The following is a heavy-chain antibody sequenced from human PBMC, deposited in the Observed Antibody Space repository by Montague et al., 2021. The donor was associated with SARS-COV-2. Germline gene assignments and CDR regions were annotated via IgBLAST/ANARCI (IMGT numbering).Heavy chain of an antibody. CDR2: ISEIGST. J-gene: IGHJ4*02. Sequence: SETLSLICTVSGGSINNYYWGWIRQPPGKALEYIAYISEIGSTHRNPALKRRVTISVDPSRNQFYLDVNSVTAADTAVYYCARLQGGRRLMDYWGQGTLVTVPS. CDR3: ARLQGGRRLMDY. D-gene: IGHD5-12*01. V-gene: IGHV4-59*01. CDR1: GGSINNYY.